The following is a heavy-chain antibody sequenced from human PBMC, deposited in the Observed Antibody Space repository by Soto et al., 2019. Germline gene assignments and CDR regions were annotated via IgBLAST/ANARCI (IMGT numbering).Heavy chain of an antibody. CDR1: GFTFSSYS. V-gene: IGHV3-21*01. Sequence: GGSLRLSCAASGFTFSSYSMNWVRQAPGKGLEWVSSISSSSSYIYYADSVKGRFTISRDNAKNSLYLQMNSLRAEDTAVYYCAREWTYYYDSSGPGEYWGQGTLVTVSS. CDR2: ISSSSSYI. D-gene: IGHD3-22*01. J-gene: IGHJ4*02. CDR3: AREWTYYYDSSGPGEY.